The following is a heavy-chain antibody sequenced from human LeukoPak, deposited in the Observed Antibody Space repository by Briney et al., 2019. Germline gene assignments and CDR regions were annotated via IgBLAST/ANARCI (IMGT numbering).Heavy chain of an antibody. CDR1: GYTFTSYG. V-gene: IGHV1-18*01. Sequence: GASVKVSCKASGYTFTSYGISWVRQAPGQGLEWMGWINAYNGNTNYAQKLQGRVTMTTDTSTSTAYMELRSLRSDDTAVYYCARGRRVDTAMVTPYYFDYWGQGTLVTVSS. J-gene: IGHJ4*02. D-gene: IGHD5-18*01. CDR3: ARGRRVDTAMVTPYYFDY. CDR2: INAYNGNT.